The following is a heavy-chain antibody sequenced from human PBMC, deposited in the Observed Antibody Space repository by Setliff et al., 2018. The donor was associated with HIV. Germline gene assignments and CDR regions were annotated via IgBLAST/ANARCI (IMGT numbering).Heavy chain of an antibody. CDR3: ARGPTVTTTGGGLFFDY. V-gene: IGHV3-74*01. Sequence: AGGSLRLSCAASGFTFSSYWMHWVRQAPGKGLVWVSRINSDGSSTSYADSVKGRFTISRDNAKSTLYLQMNSLRAEDTAVYYCARGPTVTTTGGGLFFDYWGQGTLVTVSS. J-gene: IGHJ4*02. CDR2: INSDGSST. CDR1: GFTFSSYW. D-gene: IGHD4-17*01.